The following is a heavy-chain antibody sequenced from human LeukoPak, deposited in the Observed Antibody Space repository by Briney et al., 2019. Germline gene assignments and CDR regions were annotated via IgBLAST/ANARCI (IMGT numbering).Heavy chain of an antibody. D-gene: IGHD2-15*01. J-gene: IGHJ5*02. Sequence: GESLKISCKGSGYSFTSYWIGWVRQMPGKGLEWMGSIYPGDSDTRYSPSFQGQVTISADKSISTAYLQWSSLKASDTAMYYCARQEYCSGGSCYTWFDPWGQGTLVTVSS. CDR1: GYSFTSYW. V-gene: IGHV5-51*01. CDR3: ARQEYCSGGSCYTWFDP. CDR2: IYPGDSDT.